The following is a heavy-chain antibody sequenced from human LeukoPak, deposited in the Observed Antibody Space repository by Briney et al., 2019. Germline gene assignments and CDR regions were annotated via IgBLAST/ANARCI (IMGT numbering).Heavy chain of an antibody. CDR2: RSIYNGNT. V-gene: IGHV1-18*01. J-gene: IGHJ4*02. CDR3: ARGGPFPSGSSSREYYLDY. Sequence: ASVKVSCKASGYDFINYGISWVRQAPGQGLEWMGWRSIYNGNTDYKLQGRVTMTTDTSTSTAYMVVRSLRSDDTAVYYCARGGPFPSGSSSREYYLDYWGQGTLVTVSS. CDR1: GYDFINYG. D-gene: IGHD6-6*01.